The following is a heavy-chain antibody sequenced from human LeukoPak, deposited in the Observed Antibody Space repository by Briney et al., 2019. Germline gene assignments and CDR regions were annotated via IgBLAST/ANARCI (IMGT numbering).Heavy chain of an antibody. V-gene: IGHV4-59*01. CDR3: ARMRGTVVVEDAYDV. CDR2: IYYSGST. D-gene: IGHD2-15*01. J-gene: IGHJ3*01. Sequence: SETLSLTCTVSGGSISSYYWSWIRQPPGKGLEWIGYIYYSGSTNYNPSIKSRFIIYEDTSKNQLSLKLFSVTAADTAVYYCARMRGTVVVEDAYDVWGQGTLLSVSS. CDR1: GGSISSYY.